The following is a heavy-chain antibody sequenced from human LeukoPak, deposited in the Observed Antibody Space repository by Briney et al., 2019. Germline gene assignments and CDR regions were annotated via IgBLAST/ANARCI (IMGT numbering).Heavy chain of an antibody. V-gene: IGHV3-23*01. Sequence: GGSLRLSCAASGFTFSSYAMSWVRQAPGEGLEWVSAISGSGGSTCYADSVKGRFTISRDNSKNTLYLQMNSLRAEDTAVYYCAKGNGYRRPPDYWGQGTLVTVSS. J-gene: IGHJ4*02. CDR2: ISGSGGST. D-gene: IGHD5-18*01. CDR3: AKGNGYRRPPDY. CDR1: GFTFSSYA.